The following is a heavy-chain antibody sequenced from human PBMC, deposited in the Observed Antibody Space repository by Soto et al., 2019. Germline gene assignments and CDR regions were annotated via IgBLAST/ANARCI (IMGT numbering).Heavy chain of an antibody. CDR2: IIPIFGTA. J-gene: IGHJ4*02. V-gene: IGHV1-69*06. CDR1: GGTFSSYA. Sequence: SGKASGGTFSSYAISWVRQAPGQGLEWMGGIIPIFGTANYAQKFQGRVTITADKSTSTAYMELSSLRSEDTAVYYCARDNKYYDFWSGYFLDYWGQGTLVTVSS. D-gene: IGHD3-3*01. CDR3: ARDNKYYDFWSGYFLDY.